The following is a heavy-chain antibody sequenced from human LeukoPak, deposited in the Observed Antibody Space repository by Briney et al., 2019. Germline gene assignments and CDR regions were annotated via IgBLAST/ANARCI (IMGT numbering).Heavy chain of an antibody. CDR2: ISYDGSNK. J-gene: IGHJ4*02. Sequence: GGSPRLSCAASRFTFSSYGMHWVRQAPGKGLEWVAVISYDGSNKYYADSVKGRFTIPRDNSKNTLYLQMNSLRAEDTAVFYCAKDYWTGYYESFDYWGQGTLVTVSS. CDR1: RFTFSSYG. D-gene: IGHD3/OR15-3a*01. CDR3: AKDYWTGYYESFDY. V-gene: IGHV3-30*18.